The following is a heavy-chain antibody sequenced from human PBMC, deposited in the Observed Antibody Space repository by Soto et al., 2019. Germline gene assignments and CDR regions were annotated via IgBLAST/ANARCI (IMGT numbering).Heavy chain of an antibody. J-gene: IGHJ4*01. V-gene: IGHV3-30*04. Sequence: QVQLVESGGGVVQPGRSLRLSCAASGFMFSAYAMLWVRQAPGKGLEWGAGISYDGTNKYYADSVKGRFTISRDNSKNTLFLQMNSLRAEDTAVYYCARDPSPYTSGWYGVDFWGHGTLVTVSS. CDR3: ARDPSPYTSGWYGVDF. CDR1: GFMFSAYA. CDR2: ISYDGTNK. D-gene: IGHD6-19*01.